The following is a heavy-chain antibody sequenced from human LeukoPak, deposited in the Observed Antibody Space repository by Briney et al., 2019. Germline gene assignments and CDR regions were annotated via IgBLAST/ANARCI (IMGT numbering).Heavy chain of an antibody. CDR3: ARDRYSYGYAFDY. CDR1: GFTFSSYG. CDR2: IWYDGSNK. Sequence: GGSLRLSCAASGFTFSSYGMHWLRQAPGKGLEWVAVIWYDGSNKYYADSVKGRFTISRDNSKNTLYLQMNSLRAEDTAVYYCARDRYSYGYAFDYWGQGTLVTVSS. V-gene: IGHV3-33*01. D-gene: IGHD5-18*01. J-gene: IGHJ4*02.